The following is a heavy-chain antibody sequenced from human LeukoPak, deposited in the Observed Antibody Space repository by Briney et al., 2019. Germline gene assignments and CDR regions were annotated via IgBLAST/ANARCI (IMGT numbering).Heavy chain of an antibody. Sequence: PSETLSLTCTVSGGFISSYFWAWIRQPAGKGLEWLGHFYPSGTANYNPSLKSRLTLSLDTSKSQFSLKLTSVTAVDTAVYYCARDMPYASGGLDSWGQGNLVIVSS. CDR1: GGFISSYF. D-gene: IGHD1-26*01. CDR3: ARDMPYASGGLDS. J-gene: IGHJ4*02. CDR2: FYPSGTA. V-gene: IGHV4-4*07.